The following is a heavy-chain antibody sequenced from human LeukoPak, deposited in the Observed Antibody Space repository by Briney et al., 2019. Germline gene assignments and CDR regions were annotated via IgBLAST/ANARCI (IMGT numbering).Heavy chain of an antibody. CDR1: GGSIRSYY. D-gene: IGHD6-19*01. CDR3: ARSPLSSSGWYRADF. V-gene: IGHV4-4*07. J-gene: IGHJ4*02. CDR2: IDSSGST. Sequence: SETLSLTCTVSGGSIRSYYWNWIRQPAGKGLEWIGRIDSSGSTTYSPSLRSRVTMSVDSSKSQISLNLNSVTAADTAMYYCARSPLSSSGWYRADFWGQGTLVTVSS.